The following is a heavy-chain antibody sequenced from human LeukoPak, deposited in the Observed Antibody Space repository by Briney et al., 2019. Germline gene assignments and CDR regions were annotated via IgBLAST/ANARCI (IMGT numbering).Heavy chain of an antibody. J-gene: IGHJ6*02. CDR1: GYTFTGCY. CDR2: INPNSGGT. V-gene: IGHV1-2*02. CDR3: ARAAAGTMGSGMDV. D-gene: IGHD6-13*01. Sequence: ASVKVSCKASGYTFTGCYMHWVRQAPGQGLEWMGWINPNSGGTNYAQKFQGRVTMTRDTSISTAYMELSRLRSDDTAVYYCARAAAGTMGSGMDVWGQGTTVTVSS.